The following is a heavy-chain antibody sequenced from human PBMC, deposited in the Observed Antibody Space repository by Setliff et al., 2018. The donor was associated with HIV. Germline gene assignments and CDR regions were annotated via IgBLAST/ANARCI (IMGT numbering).Heavy chain of an antibody. Sequence: SETLSLTCSVSGDSLRGGDYYYNWIRQSPEKGLEWIDYVSHTGYTYYNPSLKSRVDMSLDISKNQFSLNVSFVTAADTAVYYCARDKGRPHYYDDTGSYRSDALDIWGQGTMVTVSS. J-gene: IGHJ3*02. V-gene: IGHV4-30-4*08. CDR3: ARDKGRPHYYDDTGSYRSDALDI. CDR1: GDSLRGGDYY. D-gene: IGHD3-22*01. CDR2: VSHTGYT.